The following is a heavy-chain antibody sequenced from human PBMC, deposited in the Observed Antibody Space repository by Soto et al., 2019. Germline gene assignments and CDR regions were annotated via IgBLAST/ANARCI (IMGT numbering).Heavy chain of an antibody. CDR2: MNPNSGNT. CDR3: ARVQYYYVMDV. D-gene: IGHD1-1*01. J-gene: IGHJ6*02. Sequence: ASVKVSCKASGYTFSTYDINWVRRATGQGLEWMGWMNPNSGNTGFAQKFQGRVAMTRNTSISTAYMELSSLRSEDTAVYYCARVQYYYVMDVWGQGTPVTVSS. V-gene: IGHV1-8*01. CDR1: GYTFSTYD.